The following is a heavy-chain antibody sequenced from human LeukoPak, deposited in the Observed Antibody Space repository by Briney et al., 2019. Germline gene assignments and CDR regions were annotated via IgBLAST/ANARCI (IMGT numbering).Heavy chain of an antibody. V-gene: IGHV3-53*01. D-gene: IGHD6-19*01. J-gene: IGHJ4*02. CDR3: ARGFDNLGSGWYSY. CDR2: IYSDNT. CDR1: GFTVSSNS. Sequence: GGSLRLSCTVSGFTVSSNSMSWVRQAPGKGLEWVSFIYSDNTHYSDSVKGRFTISRDNSKNTLYLQMNSLRAEDTAVYYCARGFDNLGSGWYSYWGQGTLVTVSS.